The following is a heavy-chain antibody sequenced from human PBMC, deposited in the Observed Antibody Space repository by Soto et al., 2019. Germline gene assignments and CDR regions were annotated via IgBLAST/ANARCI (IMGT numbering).Heavy chain of an antibody. CDR2: IKHDGSEI. J-gene: IGHJ4*02. CDR1: GFTFSSYW. D-gene: IGHD3-10*01. CDR3: ARYSGSFSLDY. Sequence: PGGSLRLSCAASGFTFSSYWMSWVRQAPGKGLEWVANIKHDGSEIYYVDSVKGRFTISRDNAKNSLYLQMNSLRAEDTAVYYCARYSGSFSLDYWGQGTLVTVSS. V-gene: IGHV3-7*01.